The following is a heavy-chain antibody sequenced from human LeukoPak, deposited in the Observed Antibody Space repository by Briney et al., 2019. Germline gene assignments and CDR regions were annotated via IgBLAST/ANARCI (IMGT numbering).Heavy chain of an antibody. CDR2: ITSSSSHI. J-gene: IGHJ4*02. CDR3: ARLRGYYFDY. Sequence: GGSLRLSCAASGFTFSSYTMNWVRQAPGKGLEWVSSITSSSSHIYYADSVKGRFTISRHNAKNSLFLQINSLRAEDTAVYYCARLRGYYFDYWGQGTLVTVSS. CDR1: GFTFSSYT. D-gene: IGHD3-22*01. V-gene: IGHV3-21*01.